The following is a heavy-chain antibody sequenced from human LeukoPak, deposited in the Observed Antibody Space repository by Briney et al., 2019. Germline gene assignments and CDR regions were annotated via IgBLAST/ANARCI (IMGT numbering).Heavy chain of an antibody. CDR1: GFTFSNDW. CDR2: IKEDGTEK. V-gene: IGHV3-7*01. Sequence: GGSLRLSCIASGFTFSNDWMTWVRQVPGKGLEWVGKIKEDGTEKVYVDSVKGRFTISRDNAKNSLYLQMNSLRAEDTAVYYCARDPHSSVDCWGQGTLVAVSS. J-gene: IGHJ4*02. CDR3: ARDPHSSVDC. D-gene: IGHD6-19*01.